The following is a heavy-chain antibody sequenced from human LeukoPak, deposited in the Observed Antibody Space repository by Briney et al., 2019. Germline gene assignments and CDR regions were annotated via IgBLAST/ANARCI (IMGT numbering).Heavy chain of an antibody. Sequence: GGSLRLSCVASGFTFSSYEMNWVRQAPGKGLEWVSYISSSGSTIYYADSVKGRFTISRDNSKNTLYLQMNSLRAEDTAVYYCAKEFDSVVVVPAAMEYWGQGTLVTVSS. CDR1: GFTFSSYE. D-gene: IGHD2-2*01. V-gene: IGHV3-48*03. CDR3: AKEFDSVVVVPAAMEY. J-gene: IGHJ4*02. CDR2: ISSSGSTI.